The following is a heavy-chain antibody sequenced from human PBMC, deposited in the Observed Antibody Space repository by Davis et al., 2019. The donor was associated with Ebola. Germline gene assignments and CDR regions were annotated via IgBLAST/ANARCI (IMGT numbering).Heavy chain of an antibody. CDR2: ISYDGSNK. D-gene: IGHD2-15*01. CDR1: GFTFSSYG. CDR3: AKDRYIVVVVAAPVDY. J-gene: IGHJ4*02. V-gene: IGHV3-30*18. Sequence: PGGSLRLSCAASGFTFSSYGMHWVRQAPGKGLEWVAVISYDGSNKYYADSVKGRFTISRDNSKNTLYLQMNSLRAEDTAVYYCAKDRYIVVVVAAPVDYWGQGTLVTVSS.